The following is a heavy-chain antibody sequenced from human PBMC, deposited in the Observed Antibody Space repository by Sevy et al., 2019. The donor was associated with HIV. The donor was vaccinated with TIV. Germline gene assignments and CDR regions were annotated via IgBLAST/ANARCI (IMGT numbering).Heavy chain of an antibody. CDR2: IYYSGST. D-gene: IGHD2-15*01. CDR3: AREGSRYCSGGSCPRWFDP. CDR1: GGSVSSGSYY. J-gene: IGHJ5*02. V-gene: IGHV4-61*01. Sequence: SETLSLTCTVSGGSVSSGSYYWSWIRQPPGKGMEWIGYIYYSGSTNYNPSLKSRVTISVDTSKNKFSLKLSSVTAAGTAVYYCAREGSRYCSGGSCPRWFDPWGQGTLVTVSS.